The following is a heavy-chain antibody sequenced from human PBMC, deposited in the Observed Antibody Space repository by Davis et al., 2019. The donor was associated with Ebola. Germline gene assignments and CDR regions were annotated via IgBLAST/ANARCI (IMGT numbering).Heavy chain of an antibody. Sequence: GESLKIPCSVSGFMFSSYTMHWVRQAPGKGLQYVSGITNNGGSTYYADSVKGRFIISRDNSKNTLYLQMSSLRIEDTAVYYCVKGSITMTVVVYFDLWGQGTLVTVSP. D-gene: IGHD3-22*01. J-gene: IGHJ4*02. CDR1: GFMFSSYT. V-gene: IGHV3-64D*06. CDR2: ITNNGGST. CDR3: VKGSITMTVVVYFDL.